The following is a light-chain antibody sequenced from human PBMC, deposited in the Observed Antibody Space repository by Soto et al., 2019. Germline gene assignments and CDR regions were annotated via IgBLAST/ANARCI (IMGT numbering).Light chain of an antibody. J-gene: IGKJ1*01. Sequence: DIVMTQSPDSLAVSMVERSTINCKSSHIVLYSSNNKNYLAWYQQKPGQPPKLLIYWASTRESGVPDRFSGSGSGTDFTLTISSLQAEDVAVYYCQQYYSSWTFGQGTKVDIK. CDR2: WAS. V-gene: IGKV4-1*01. CDR3: QQYYSSWT. CDR1: HIVLYSSNNKNY.